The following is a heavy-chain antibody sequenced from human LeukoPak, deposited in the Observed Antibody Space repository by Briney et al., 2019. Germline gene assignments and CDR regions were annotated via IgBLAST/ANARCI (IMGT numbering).Heavy chain of an antibody. J-gene: IGHJ6*02. Sequence: GGSLRLSCAASGFTFSSYDMNWVRQAPGKGLEWVSSISGNSGTTFYADSVKGRFTISRDNSKNTLYLQMNSLRAEDTAVYYCAKRYCSGGSCGFYYYYGMDVWGQGTTVTVSS. CDR1: GFTFSSYD. V-gene: IGHV3-23*01. CDR3: AKRYCSGGSCGFYYYYGMDV. CDR2: ISGNSGTT. D-gene: IGHD2-15*01.